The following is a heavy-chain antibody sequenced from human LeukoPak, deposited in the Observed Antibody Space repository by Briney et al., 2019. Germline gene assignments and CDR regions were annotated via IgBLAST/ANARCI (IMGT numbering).Heavy chain of an antibody. J-gene: IGHJ1*01. CDR1: GFTFSSYW. CDR2: IKQDGSEK. D-gene: IGHD3-9*01. V-gene: IGHV3-7*01. Sequence: GGSLRLSCAASGFTFSSYWMSWVRQAPGKGLEWVANIKQDGSEKYYVDSVKGRFTISRDNAKNSLYLQMNSLRAEDTAVYYCARAVNENDILTGLYFQHWGQGTLVTVSS. CDR3: ARAVNENDILTGLYFQH.